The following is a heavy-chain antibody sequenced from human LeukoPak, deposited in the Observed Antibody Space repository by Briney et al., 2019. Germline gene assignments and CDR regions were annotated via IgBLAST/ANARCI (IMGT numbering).Heavy chain of an antibody. CDR1: GGSISSHY. CDR3: ARDLRDYDILTGGGYYYYYYMDV. CDR2: IYYSGRT. J-gene: IGHJ6*03. D-gene: IGHD3-9*01. V-gene: IGHV4-59*11. Sequence: SETLSLTCTVSGGSISSHYWSWIRQPPGKGLEWIGYIYYSGRTNYNPSLKSRVTISVDTSKNQFSLKLSSVTAADTAVYYCARDLRDYDILTGGGYYYYYYMDVWGKGTTVTVSS.